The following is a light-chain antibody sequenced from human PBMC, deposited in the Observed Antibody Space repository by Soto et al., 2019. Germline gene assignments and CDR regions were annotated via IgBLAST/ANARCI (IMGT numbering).Light chain of an antibody. CDR3: LQDINYPWT. CDR2: GAS. Sequence: AIQMTQSPSSLSASVGDRVTISCRASQGIGNALGWYQQKPWKPPKVLIYGASNLQSGVPPRFSGSGSGTDFTLAISSLQPEDSATYYCLQDINYPWTFGQGTKGEIK. CDR1: QGIGNA. J-gene: IGKJ1*01. V-gene: IGKV1-6*01.